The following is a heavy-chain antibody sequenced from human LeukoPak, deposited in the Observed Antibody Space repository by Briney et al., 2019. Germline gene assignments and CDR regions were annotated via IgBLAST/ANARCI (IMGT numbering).Heavy chain of an antibody. CDR1: GFNFSNYA. J-gene: IGHJ5*02. V-gene: IGHV3-69-1*01. Sequence: GGSLRLSCAASGFNFSNYAMTWVRQAPGKGLEWVPTVNSNDRPYYADSVKGRFTISRDNAKNSLYLQMNSLRDEDTAVYYCARGRGYCSSTSCYKWFDPWGQGTLITVSS. CDR3: ARGRGYCSSTSCYKWFDP. D-gene: IGHD2-2*02. CDR2: VNSNDRP.